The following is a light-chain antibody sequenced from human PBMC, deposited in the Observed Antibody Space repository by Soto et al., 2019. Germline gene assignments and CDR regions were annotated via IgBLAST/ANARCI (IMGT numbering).Light chain of an antibody. CDR1: SSDIGGYNY. Sequence: QSALTQPRSVSGSPGQSVTISCTGTSSDIGGYNYVSWYQQHPGKAPKLMIYDVSKRPSGVPDRFSGSKSGNTASLTISGLQAEDEAYYYCCSYAGSLLVFGTGTKLTVL. V-gene: IGLV2-11*01. CDR3: CSYAGSLLV. CDR2: DVS. J-gene: IGLJ1*01.